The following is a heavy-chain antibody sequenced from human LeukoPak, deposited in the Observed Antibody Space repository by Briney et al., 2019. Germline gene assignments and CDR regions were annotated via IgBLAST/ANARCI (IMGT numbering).Heavy chain of an antibody. V-gene: IGHV3-49*04. Sequence: GGSLRLSCVASGFTFSGYAMSWVRQAPGKGLEWVGFIRSKAYGETADYAASVKGRFTISRDDSKAIAYLQMNSLKTEDTAVYHCTRDRGAYNLYDYWGQGTLVTVSS. J-gene: IGHJ4*02. CDR1: GFTFSGYA. CDR3: TRDRGAYNLYDY. D-gene: IGHD1-1*01. CDR2: IRSKAYGETA.